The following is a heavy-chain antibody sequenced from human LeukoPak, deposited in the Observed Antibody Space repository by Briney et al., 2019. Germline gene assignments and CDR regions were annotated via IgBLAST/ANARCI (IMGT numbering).Heavy chain of an antibody. J-gene: IGHJ5*02. V-gene: IGHV3-21*01. CDR3: ATSCSTSCYADIDP. D-gene: IGHD2-2*01. CDR2: ISSSSSYI. Sequence: GGSLRLSCAASGFTFSSYSMNWVRQAPGKGLEWVSSISSSSSYIYYADSEKGRFTISRDNAKNSLYLQMNSLRAEDTAVYYCATSCSTSCYADIDPWGQGTLVTVSS. CDR1: GFTFSSYS.